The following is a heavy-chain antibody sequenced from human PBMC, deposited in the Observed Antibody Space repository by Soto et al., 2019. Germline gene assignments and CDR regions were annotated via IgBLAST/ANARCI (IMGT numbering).Heavy chain of an antibody. CDR3: ARLYPFDFRAGSTGDFDY. D-gene: IGHD3-16*01. V-gene: IGHV5-51*01. Sequence: PGESLKISYEGSGYSFISYWIAWVRQMPGKGLEWIGIIYPGDSDTRYIPSFQGQVTISADKSISTAYLQLSSLKASDTAMFFCARLYPFDFRAGSTGDFDYWGKGTLVTVSS. CDR2: IYPGDSDT. J-gene: IGHJ4*02. CDR1: GYSFISYW.